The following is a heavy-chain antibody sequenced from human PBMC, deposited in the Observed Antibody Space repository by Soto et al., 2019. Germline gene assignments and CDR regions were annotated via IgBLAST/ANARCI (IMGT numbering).Heavy chain of an antibody. CDR2: IIPIFGIA. V-gene: IGHV1-69*08. D-gene: IGHD2-2*01. CDR3: AREDPDREPGLVPAAIDGMDV. J-gene: IGHJ6*02. CDR1: GGTFSRYS. Sequence: QVQLVQSGAEVKKPGSSVKVSCKASGGTFSRYSITWVRQAPGHGLEWIGRIIPIFGIASYAQKVQGRVVIAAEESASTAYMELRSLRSDDTAVYYCAREDPDREPGLVPAAIDGMDVCGQGTTVTVSS.